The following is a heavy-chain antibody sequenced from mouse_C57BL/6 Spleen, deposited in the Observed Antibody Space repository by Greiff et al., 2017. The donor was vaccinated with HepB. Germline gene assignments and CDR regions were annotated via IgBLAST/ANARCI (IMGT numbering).Heavy chain of an antibody. J-gene: IGHJ2*01. D-gene: IGHD2-12*01. CDR2: INPSNGGT. CDR1: GYTFTSYW. Sequence: VQLQQPGTELVKPGASVKLSCKASGYTFTSYWMHWVKQRPGQGLEWIGNINPSNGGTNYNEKFKSKATLTVDKSSSTAYMQLSSLTSEDSAVYYCARTGLRRGYYFDDWGQGTTLTVSS. V-gene: IGHV1-53*01. CDR3: ARTGLRRGYYFDD.